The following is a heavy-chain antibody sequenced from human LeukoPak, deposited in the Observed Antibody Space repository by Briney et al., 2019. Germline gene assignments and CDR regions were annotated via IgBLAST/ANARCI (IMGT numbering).Heavy chain of an antibody. J-gene: IGHJ5*02. CDR1: GYSFTDYY. CDR3: ARADRLHGGPYLIGP. V-gene: IGHV1-2*02. Sequence: EASVKVSCKTSGYSFTDYYMHWVRQAPGQGLEWMGCINPNSGGTSSAQKFQGRVTMTRDTSITTVYMEVSWLTSDDTAIYYCARADRLHGGPYLIGPWGQGTLVTVSS. D-gene: IGHD2-21*01. CDR2: INPNSGGT.